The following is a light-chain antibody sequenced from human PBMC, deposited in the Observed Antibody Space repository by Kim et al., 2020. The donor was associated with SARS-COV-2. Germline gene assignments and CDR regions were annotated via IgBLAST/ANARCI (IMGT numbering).Light chain of an antibody. CDR3: LLSSGGVRV. CDR1: TGTVTSGHY. J-gene: IGLJ3*02. CDR2: DTN. V-gene: IGLV7-46*01. Sequence: PGGTVTLACESSTGTVTSGHYPYCFQQRPGQTPRTLIYDTNYKHSLTPARFSGSLLGGKAALTLSGAQPDDEADYYCLLSSGGVRVFGGGTQLTVL.